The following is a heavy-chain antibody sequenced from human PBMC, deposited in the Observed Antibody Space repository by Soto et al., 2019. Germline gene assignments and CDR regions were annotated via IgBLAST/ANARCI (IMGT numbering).Heavy chain of an antibody. Sequence: ASVKVSCKASGYTFTSYGISWVRQAPGQGLEWMGIISPSGGSTSYAQKFQGRVTITRDRSKSTVYLELSSLTSEDTAVYYCARDPGGYSYGPYFDYWGQGTLVTVSS. CDR2: ISPSGGST. J-gene: IGHJ4*02. CDR1: GYTFTSYG. CDR3: ARDPGGYSYGPYFDY. V-gene: IGHV1-46*01. D-gene: IGHD5-18*01.